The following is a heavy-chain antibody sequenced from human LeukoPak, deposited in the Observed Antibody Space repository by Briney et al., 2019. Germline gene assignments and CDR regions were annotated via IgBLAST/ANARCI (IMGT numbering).Heavy chain of an antibody. V-gene: IGHV3-30*02. J-gene: IGHJ4*02. CDR1: GFTFSHYG. Sequence: GGSLRLSCETSGFTFSHYGIHWVRQVPGMGLEWVAFIKYDGSKIYYAESAQGRFTISRDNSKNNLFLQMTRMRPQDTAVYYCATDGIPSATALANWGQGTLVTVSS. CDR3: ATDGIPSATALAN. D-gene: IGHD2/OR15-2a*01. CDR2: IKYDGSKI.